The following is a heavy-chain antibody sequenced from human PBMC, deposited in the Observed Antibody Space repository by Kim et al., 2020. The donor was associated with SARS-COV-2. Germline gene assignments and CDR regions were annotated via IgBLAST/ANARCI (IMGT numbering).Heavy chain of an antibody. V-gene: IGHV3-15*01. CDR1: GFTFSNAW. Sequence: GGSLRLSCAASGFTFSNAWISWVRQAPGKGLEWVCRIKSKTDGWTTDYAAPVKGRFTIASDDSKNTLYLQMNSLKTEDTAVYYCTTEQLGFKYCSSTSCPLSVDAFDIWGQGTMVTVSS. D-gene: IGHD2-2*01. CDR3: TTEQLGFKYCSSTSCPLSVDAFDI. J-gene: IGHJ3*02. CDR2: IKSKTDGWTT.